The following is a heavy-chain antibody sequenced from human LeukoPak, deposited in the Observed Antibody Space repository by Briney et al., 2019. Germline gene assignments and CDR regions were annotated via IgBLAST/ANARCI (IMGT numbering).Heavy chain of an antibody. CDR3: ARDLVGGGYGFDY. V-gene: IGHV1-69*13. Sequence: ASVKVSCKASGYTFTSYGISWVRQAPGQGLEWMGGIIPIFGTANYAQKFQGRVTITADESTSTAYMELSSLRSEDTAVYYCARDLVGGGYGFDYWGQGTLVTVSS. J-gene: IGHJ4*02. D-gene: IGHD5-12*01. CDR2: IIPIFGTA. CDR1: GYTFTSYG.